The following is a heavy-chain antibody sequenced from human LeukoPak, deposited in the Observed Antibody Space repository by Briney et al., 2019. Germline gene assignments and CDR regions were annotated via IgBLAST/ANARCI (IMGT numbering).Heavy chain of an antibody. V-gene: IGHV4-34*01. CDR2: INHSGST. J-gene: IGHJ4*02. Sequence: PSETLSLTCAVYGGSFSGYYWSWLRQPPGKGLEWIGEINHSGSTNYNPSLKSRVTISVDTSKNQFSLKLSSVTAADTAVYYCARGLIDRDPVYYFDYWGQGTLVTVSS. CDR1: GGSFSGYY. CDR3: ARGLIDRDPVYYFDY. D-gene: IGHD3-22*01.